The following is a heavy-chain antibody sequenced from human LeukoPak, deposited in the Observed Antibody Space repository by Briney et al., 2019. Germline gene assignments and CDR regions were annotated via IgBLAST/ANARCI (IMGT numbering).Heavy chain of an antibody. CDR1: GFTFSSYA. CDR2: ISYDGSNK. D-gene: IGHD3-10*01. Sequence: PGRSLRLSCGASGFTFSSYAMHWVRQAPGKGLEWVAVISYDGSNKYYADSVKGRFTISRDNSKNTLYLQMNSLRAEDTAVYYCARDHYYGSGSYHFDYWGQGTLVTVSS. J-gene: IGHJ4*02. V-gene: IGHV3-30*04. CDR3: ARDHYYGSGSYHFDY.